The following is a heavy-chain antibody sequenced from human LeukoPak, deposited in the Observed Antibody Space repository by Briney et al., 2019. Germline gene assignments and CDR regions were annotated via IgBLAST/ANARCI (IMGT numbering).Heavy chain of an antibody. CDR2: IKQDGSEK. V-gene: IGHV3-7*01. Sequence: GGSLRLSCAASGFTFSSYWMNWVRQAPGKGLEWVANIKQDGSEKDYVDSVKGRFTISRDNAKDSLYLQMNSLRAEDTAVYYCARVSSLAVAGFFDYWGQGILVTVSS. D-gene: IGHD6-19*01. CDR3: ARVSSLAVAGFFDY. J-gene: IGHJ4*02. CDR1: GFTFSSYW.